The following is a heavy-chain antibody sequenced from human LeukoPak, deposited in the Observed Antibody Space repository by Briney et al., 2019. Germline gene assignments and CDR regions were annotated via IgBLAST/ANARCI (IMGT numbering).Heavy chain of an antibody. D-gene: IGHD3-3*01. CDR1: GYTFTGYY. CDR2: INPNSGGT. V-gene: IGHV1-2*02. CDR3: ARRVFGKRAKMVFDY. Sequence: ASVKVSCKASGYTFTGYYMHWVRQAPGQGLEWMGWINPNSGGTNYAQKFQGRVIMTRDTSISTAYMELSRLRSDDTAVYYCARRVFGKRAKMVFDYGAQGPLVTVSS. J-gene: IGHJ4*02.